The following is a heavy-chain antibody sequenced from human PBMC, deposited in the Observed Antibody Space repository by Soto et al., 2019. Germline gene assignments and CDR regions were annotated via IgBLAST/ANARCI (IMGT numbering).Heavy chain of an antibody. V-gene: IGHV4-39*01. CDR3: ARTNTAMYYFDY. CDR1: GGSISSSSYY. CDR2: IYYSGST. Sequence: QLQLQESGPGLVKPSETLSLTCTVSGGSISSSSYYWGWIRQPPGKGLEWIGSIYYSGSTYYNPSLKSRVTISVDTSKNQFSLNLSSVTAADTAVYYCARTNTAMYYFDYWGQGTLVTVSS. D-gene: IGHD5-18*01. J-gene: IGHJ4*02.